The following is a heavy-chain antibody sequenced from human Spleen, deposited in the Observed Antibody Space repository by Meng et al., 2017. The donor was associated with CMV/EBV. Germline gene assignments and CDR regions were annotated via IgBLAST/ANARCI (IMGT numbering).Heavy chain of an antibody. Sequence: ASVKVSCKTSGYTFTSYYMHWVRQAPGQGLEWMGWMNPNSGNTGYAQKFQGRVTITRNTSISTAYMELSSLRSEDTAVYYCARGRDIAARPTWDWFDPWGQGTLVTVSS. CDR1: GYTFTSYY. J-gene: IGHJ5*02. CDR3: ARGRDIAARPTWDWFDP. CDR2: MNPNSGNT. V-gene: IGHV1-8*03. D-gene: IGHD6-6*01.